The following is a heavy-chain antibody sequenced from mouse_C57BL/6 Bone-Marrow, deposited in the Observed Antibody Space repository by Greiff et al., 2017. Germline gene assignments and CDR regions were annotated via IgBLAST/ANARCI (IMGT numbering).Heavy chain of an antibody. CDR1: GFSLTSYG. V-gene: IGHV2-2*01. CDR2: IWSGGST. D-gene: IGHD1-1*01. CDR3: ARKEGGRKFAY. Sequence: VMLVESGPGLVQPSQSLSITCTVSGFSLTSYGVHWVRQSPGKGLEWLGVIWSGGSTDYNAAFISRLSISKDNSKSQVFFKMNSLQADDTAIYYCARKEGGRKFAYWGQGTLVTVSA. J-gene: IGHJ3*01.